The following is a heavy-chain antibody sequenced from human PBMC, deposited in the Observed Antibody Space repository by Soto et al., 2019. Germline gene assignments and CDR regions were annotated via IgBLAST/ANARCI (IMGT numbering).Heavy chain of an antibody. V-gene: IGHV3-30-3*01. Sequence: ESGGGVVQPGRSLRLSCAASGFTFSSYAMHWVRQAPGKGLEWVAVISYDGSNKYYADSVKGRFTISRDNSKNTLYLQMNSLRAEDTAVYYCARDIAAAGDDAFDIWGQGTMVTVSS. CDR3: ARDIAAAGDDAFDI. D-gene: IGHD6-13*01. CDR1: GFTFSSYA. J-gene: IGHJ3*02. CDR2: ISYDGSNK.